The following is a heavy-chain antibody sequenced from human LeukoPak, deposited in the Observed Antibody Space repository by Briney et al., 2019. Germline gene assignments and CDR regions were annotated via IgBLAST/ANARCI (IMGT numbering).Heavy chain of an antibody. D-gene: IGHD3-3*01. V-gene: IGHV3-30*04. CDR3: ASYYDFWSGYYTYYFDY. J-gene: IGHJ4*02. CDR1: GFTFSSYV. Sequence: GGSLRLSCAASGFTFSSYVMHWVRQAPGKGLEWVAIISYDGSNEYYADSVKGRFTISRDNAKNSLYLQMNSLRAEDTAVYYCASYYDFWSGYYTYYFDYWGQGTLVTVSS. CDR2: ISYDGSNE.